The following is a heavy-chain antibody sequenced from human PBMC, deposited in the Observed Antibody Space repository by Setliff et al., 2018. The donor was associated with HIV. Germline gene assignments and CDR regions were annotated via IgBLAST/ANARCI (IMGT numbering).Heavy chain of an antibody. Sequence: QPGGSLRLSCGASGFTFSSYWMSWVRQAPGKGLEWVANIKQDGSEEYYVDSVKGRFTISRDNAQNSLYLQMNSLRAEDTAVYYCVRTGLGLREVLSPGVWGTGTTVTVSS. CDR1: GFTFSSYW. D-gene: IGHD3-10*01. CDR3: VRTGLGLREVLSPGV. V-gene: IGHV3-7*03. CDR2: IKQDGSEE. J-gene: IGHJ6*04.